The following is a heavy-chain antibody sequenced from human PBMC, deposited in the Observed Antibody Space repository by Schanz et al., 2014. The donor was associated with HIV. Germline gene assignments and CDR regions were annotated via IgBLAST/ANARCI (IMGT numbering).Heavy chain of an antibody. Sequence: QVQLVESGGGVVQPGRSLRLSCTASGFSFNNYGMHWVRQAPGKGLGWVAVISYDGRNKYYEDSVKGRFTISRDNSKNTLYLQLNNLRAEDTAVYGCARQGLRFSFWLDYWGQGTPVTVS. J-gene: IGHJ4*02. CDR3: ARQGLRFSFWLDY. CDR2: ISYDGRNK. V-gene: IGHV3-30*03. CDR1: GFSFNNYG. D-gene: IGHD4-17*01.